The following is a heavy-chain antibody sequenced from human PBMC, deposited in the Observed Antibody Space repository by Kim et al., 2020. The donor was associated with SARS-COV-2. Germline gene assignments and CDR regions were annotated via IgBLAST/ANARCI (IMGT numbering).Heavy chain of an antibody. D-gene: IGHD2-21*02. CDR1: GFTVSSNY. CDR2: IYSGGST. J-gene: IGHJ6*02. V-gene: IGHV3-53*01. CDR3: ARDLVTATYYYYGMDV. Sequence: GGSLRLSCAASGFTVSSNYMSWVRQAPGKGLEWVSVIYSGGSTYYADSVKGRFTISRDNSKNTLYLQMNSLRAEDTAVYYCARDLVTATYYYYGMDVWGQGTTVTVSS.